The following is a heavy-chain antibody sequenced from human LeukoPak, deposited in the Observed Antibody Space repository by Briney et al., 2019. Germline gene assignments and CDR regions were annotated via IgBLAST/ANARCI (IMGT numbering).Heavy chain of an antibody. Sequence: GGSLRFSCAASGFTLTSYGMSWVRQAPGKGLEWVSAISGSGGSRNYADSVKGRFAISRDNSKNTLYLQMNSLRAEDTAVYYCARDGRPSSGWHYYYYYGMDVWGQGTTVTVSS. J-gene: IGHJ6*02. D-gene: IGHD6-19*01. V-gene: IGHV3-23*01. CDR2: ISGSGGSR. CDR3: ARDGRPSSGWHYYYYYGMDV. CDR1: GFTLTSYG.